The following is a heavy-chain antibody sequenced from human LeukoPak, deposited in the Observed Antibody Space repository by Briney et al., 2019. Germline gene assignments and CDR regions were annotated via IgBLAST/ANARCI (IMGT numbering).Heavy chain of an antibody. CDR3: AREGRLLSY. CDR1: GFTFSSYW. Sequence: GGSLRLSCAASGFTFSSYWMSWVRQAPGKGLEWVANINEDGSEKYYVDSVKGRFTISRDNAKNLLYLQMNSLRAEDTAVYYCAREGRLLSYWGQGTLVTVSS. CDR2: INEDGSEK. V-gene: IGHV3-7*01. D-gene: IGHD2/OR15-2a*01. J-gene: IGHJ4*02.